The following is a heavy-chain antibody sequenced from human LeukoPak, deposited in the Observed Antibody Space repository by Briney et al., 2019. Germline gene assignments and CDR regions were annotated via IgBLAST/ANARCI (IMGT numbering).Heavy chain of an antibody. CDR2: ISSSSSTI. D-gene: IGHD3-10*01. Sequence: PGGSLRLSCAASGFTFSSYSMNWVRQAPGKGLEWVSYISSSSSTIYYADSVKGRFTISRDNAKNSLYLQMNSLRAEDTAVYYCARDRAVWFDAFDIWGQGTMVTVSS. J-gene: IGHJ3*02. V-gene: IGHV3-48*01. CDR3: ARDRAVWFDAFDI. CDR1: GFTFSSYS.